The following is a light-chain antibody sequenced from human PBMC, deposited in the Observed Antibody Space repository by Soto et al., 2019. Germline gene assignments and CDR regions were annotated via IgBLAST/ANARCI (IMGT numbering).Light chain of an antibody. V-gene: IGKV1-39*01. Sequence: DIQMTQSPSSLSASVGDRVAITCRASQTITFYLNWYQLEPGKPPKLLIYGANTLQSGVPSRFSAGGSGTDFTLTINNLQPEDVATYYCQQTYSPPFTFGQGTKLQIK. J-gene: IGKJ2*01. CDR1: QTITFY. CDR2: GAN. CDR3: QQTYSPPFT.